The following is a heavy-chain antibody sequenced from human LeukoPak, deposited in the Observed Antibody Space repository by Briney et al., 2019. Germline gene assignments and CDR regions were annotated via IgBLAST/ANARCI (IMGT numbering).Heavy chain of an antibody. CDR3: ARLHDFWSGTYCYMDV. D-gene: IGHD3-3*01. CDR1: GGSISSYY. CDR2: IYTSGST. V-gene: IGHV4-4*09. J-gene: IGHJ6*03. Sequence: SETLSLTCTVSGGSISSYYWSWIRQPPGKGLEWIGYIYTSGSTNYNPSLKSRVTISVDTSKNQFSLKLSSVAAADTAVYYCARLHDFWSGTYCYMDVWGKGTTVTVSS.